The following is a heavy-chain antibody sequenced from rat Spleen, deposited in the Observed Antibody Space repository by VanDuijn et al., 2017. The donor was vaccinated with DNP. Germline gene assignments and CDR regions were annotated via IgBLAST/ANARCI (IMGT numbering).Heavy chain of an antibody. CDR1: GFTFSDYY. Sequence: EEQLVESGGGLVQPGRSLKLSCAASGFTFSDYYMAWVRQAPTKGLEWVAYISYDGGSTYSGDSVKGRFTISRDNAKSTLYLQMNSLRSEDMATYYCARHVLPLRVWDYWGQGVMVTVSS. D-gene: IGHD1-4*01. J-gene: IGHJ2*01. CDR2: ISYDGGST. V-gene: IGHV5-22*01. CDR3: ARHVLPLRVWDY.